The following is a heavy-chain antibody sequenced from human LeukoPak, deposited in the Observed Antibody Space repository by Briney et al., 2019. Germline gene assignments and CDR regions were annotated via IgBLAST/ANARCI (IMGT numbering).Heavy chain of an antibody. J-gene: IGHJ4*02. CDR2: IYYSGST. D-gene: IGHD2-15*01. CDR1: GGSISSYY. V-gene: IGHV4-59*08. CDR3: ARASRDCSGGSCLDY. Sequence: SETLSLTCTVSGGSISSYYWSWIRQPPGKGLEWIGYIYYSGSTNYNPSLKSRVTISVDTSRNQFSLKLSSVTAADTAVYYCARASRDCSGGSCLDYWGQGTLVTVS.